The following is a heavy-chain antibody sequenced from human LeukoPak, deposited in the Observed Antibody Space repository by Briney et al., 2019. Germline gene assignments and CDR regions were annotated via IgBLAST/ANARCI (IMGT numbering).Heavy chain of an antibody. CDR2: ISYDKDKE. Sequence: GGSLRLSCAVSGFTLSAYSMHWVRQTPGKGLEWLAVISYDKDKEYYADSVRGRFTISRDNSRDTLYLQLSSLRPEDTAVYYCARDPFGGKIFDFWGQGTLISASP. V-gene: IGHV3-30*03. CDR3: ARDPFGGKIFDF. J-gene: IGHJ4*02. D-gene: IGHD3-16*01. CDR1: GFTLSAYS.